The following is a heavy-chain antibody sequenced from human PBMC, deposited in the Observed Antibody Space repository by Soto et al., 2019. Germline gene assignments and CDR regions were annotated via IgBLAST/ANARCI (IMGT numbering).Heavy chain of an antibody. J-gene: IGHJ5*02. CDR2: ISSSSSYI. D-gene: IGHD6-13*01. CDR3: ARDPGLPYSSSWYNWFDP. V-gene: IGHV3-21*01. CDR1: GFTFSSYS. Sequence: GGSLRLSCAASGFTFSSYSMNWVRQAPGKGLEWVSSISSSSSYIYYADSVKGRFTISRDNAKNSLYLQMNSLRAEDTAVYYCARDPGLPYSSSWYNWFDPWGQGTLVTVSS.